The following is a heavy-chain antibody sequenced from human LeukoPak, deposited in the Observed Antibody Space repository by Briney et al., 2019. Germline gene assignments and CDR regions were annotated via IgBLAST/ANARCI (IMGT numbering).Heavy chain of an antibody. CDR2: IYYSGST. V-gene: IGHV4-39*07. CDR3: ARGDVDTAMGN. D-gene: IGHD5-18*01. CDR1: GGSISSSSYY. J-gene: IGHJ4*02. Sequence: SETLSLTCTVSGGSISSSSYYWGWIRQPPGKGLEWIGSIYYSGSTYYNPSLKSRVTISVDTSKNQFSLKLSSVIAADTAVYYCARGDVDTAMGNWGQGTLVTVSS.